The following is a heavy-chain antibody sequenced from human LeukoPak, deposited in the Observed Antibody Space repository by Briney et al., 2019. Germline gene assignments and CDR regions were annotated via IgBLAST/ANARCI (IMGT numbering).Heavy chain of an antibody. CDR1: GFTFSTYD. CDR2: ISSRSSYI. J-gene: IGHJ4*02. Sequence: PGGSLRLSCAASGFTFSTYDMNWVRQAPGKGLEWVSSISSRSSYIYYADSVKGRFTISRDNAKNSLSLQMNSLRAEDTAVYYCAIDDGGLAGTHYFDYWGQGTLVTVSS. CDR3: AIDDGGLAGTHYFDY. D-gene: IGHD2-15*01. V-gene: IGHV3-21*01.